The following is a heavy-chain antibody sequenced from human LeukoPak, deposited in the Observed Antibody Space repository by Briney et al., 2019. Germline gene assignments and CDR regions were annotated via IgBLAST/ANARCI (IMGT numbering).Heavy chain of an antibody. D-gene: IGHD5-18*01. CDR3: ASTVDTAMVTDGMDV. CDR2: ISGSGGST. J-gene: IGHJ6*02. Sequence: GGSLRLSCAASGFTFGSYAMSWVRQAPGKGLEWVSAISGSGGSTYYADSVKGRFTISRDNSKNTLYLQMNSLRAEDTAVYYCASTVDTAMVTDGMDVWGQGTTVTVSS. CDR1: GFTFGSYA. V-gene: IGHV3-23*01.